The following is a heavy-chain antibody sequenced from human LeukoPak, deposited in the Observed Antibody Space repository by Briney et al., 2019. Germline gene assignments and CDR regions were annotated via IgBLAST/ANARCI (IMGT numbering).Heavy chain of an antibody. V-gene: IGHV1-2*02. CDR2: MSPHSGDT. CDR1: GYTFTDYN. CDR3: VRDLYMASPSPDY. D-gene: IGHD4-11*01. Sequence: ASVKVSCKASGYTFTDYNMHWVRQAPGQGPEWMGWMSPHSGDTNYAQKFRGRVTMTRDTSITTAYMELTTLTSDDTAVYHCVRDLYMASPSPDYWGRGTLVTVSS. J-gene: IGHJ4*02.